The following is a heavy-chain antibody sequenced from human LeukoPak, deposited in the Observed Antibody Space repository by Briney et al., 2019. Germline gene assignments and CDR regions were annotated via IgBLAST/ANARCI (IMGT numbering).Heavy chain of an antibody. CDR1: GYTFTSYA. CDR3: ARDRYGDGFAHFDY. J-gene: IGHJ4*02. Sequence: SVKVSCKASGYTFTSYAMHWVRQAPGQGLEWTGWITPSGGTNYPQKFQGRVAITRDTSIATAYMDLSRLTSDDTAVYYCARDRYGDGFAHFDYWGQGALVTVSS. D-gene: IGHD5-24*01. V-gene: IGHV1-2*02. CDR2: ITPSGGT.